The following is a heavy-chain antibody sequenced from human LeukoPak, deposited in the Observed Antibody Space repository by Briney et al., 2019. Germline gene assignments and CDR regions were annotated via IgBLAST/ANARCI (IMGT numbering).Heavy chain of an antibody. CDR1: GFTFSSYG. CDR2: ISSSSSYI. CDR3: ARGDAYYYDSSGSPSDY. D-gene: IGHD3-22*01. V-gene: IGHV3-21*01. J-gene: IGHJ4*02. Sequence: GSLRLSRAASGFTFSSYGMNWVRQAPGKGLEWVSSISSSSSYIYYADSVKGRFTISRDNAKNSLYLQMNSLRAEDTAVYYCARGDAYYYDSSGSPSDYWGQGTLVTVSS.